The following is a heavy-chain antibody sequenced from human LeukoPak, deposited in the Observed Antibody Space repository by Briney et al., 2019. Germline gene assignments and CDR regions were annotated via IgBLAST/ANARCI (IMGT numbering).Heavy chain of an antibody. CDR1: GCTFTGYY. J-gene: IGHJ5*02. CDR3: ARGVWSGTSYYYGSGSYNWFDP. Sequence: GASVKVSCKASGCTFTGYYMHWVRQAPGQGLEWMGWINPNSGGTNYAQKFQGRVTMTRDTSISTAYMELSRLRSDDTAVYYCARGVWSGTSYYYGSGSYNWFDPWGQGTLVTVSS. CDR2: INPNSGGT. D-gene: IGHD3-10*01. V-gene: IGHV1-2*02.